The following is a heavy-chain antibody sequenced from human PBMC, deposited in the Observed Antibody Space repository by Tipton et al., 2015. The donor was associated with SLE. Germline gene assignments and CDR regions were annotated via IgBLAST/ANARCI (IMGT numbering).Heavy chain of an antibody. CDR1: GGSFSGYY. D-gene: IGHD1-26*01. V-gene: IGHV4-34*01. CDR2: INHSGST. CDR3: TRGVGARGSNLDY. J-gene: IGHJ4*02. Sequence: GLVKPSETLSLTCAVYGGSFSGYYWSWIRQPPGKGLEWIGEINHSGSTNYNPSLKSRVTKSVDTSKKQFSLKLSSVTAADTAVYYCTRGVGARGSNLDYWGQGSLVTVSS.